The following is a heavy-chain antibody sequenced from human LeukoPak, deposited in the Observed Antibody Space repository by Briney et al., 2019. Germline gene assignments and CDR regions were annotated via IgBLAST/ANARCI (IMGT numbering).Heavy chain of an antibody. CDR1: GITFTNAW. J-gene: IGHJ3*02. V-gene: IGHV3-23*01. CDR3: AKSDVMIVVVITPDAFDI. D-gene: IGHD3-22*01. Sequence: GGSLRLSCAASGITFTNAWLTWVRQAPGKGLEWVSAISGSGGSTYYADSVKGRFTISRDDSKNTLYLQMNSLRAEDTAVYYCAKSDVMIVVVITPDAFDIWGQGTMVTVSS. CDR2: ISGSGGST.